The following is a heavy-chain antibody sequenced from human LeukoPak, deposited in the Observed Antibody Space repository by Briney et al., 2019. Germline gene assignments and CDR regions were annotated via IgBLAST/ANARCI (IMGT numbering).Heavy chain of an antibody. J-gene: IGHJ6*02. CDR1: GFTFSTCW. D-gene: IGHD2-8*01. Sequence: QAGGSLRLSCVASGFTFSTCWMTWVRQAPGKGLEWVSYISSSGSTIYYADSVQGRFTISRDNAKNSLYLQMNSLRAEDTAVYYCARDRSRDSVLRHYSYFGMDVWGQGTTVTVSS. V-gene: IGHV3-48*03. CDR3: ARDRSRDSVLRHYSYFGMDV. CDR2: ISSSGSTI.